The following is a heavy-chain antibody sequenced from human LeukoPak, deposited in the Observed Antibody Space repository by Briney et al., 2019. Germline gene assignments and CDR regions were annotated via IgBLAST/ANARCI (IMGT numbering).Heavy chain of an antibody. Sequence: PSETLSLTCTVSGGSISSYYWSWIRQPPGKGLEWIGYIYYSGSTNYNPSLKSRVTISGDTSKNQFSLKLSSVTAADTAVCYCARNWAYDDEPYNWFDPWGQGTLVTVSS. CDR3: ARNWAYDDEPYNWFDP. V-gene: IGHV4-59*01. CDR2: IYYSGST. CDR1: GGSISSYY. J-gene: IGHJ5*02. D-gene: IGHD4-17*01.